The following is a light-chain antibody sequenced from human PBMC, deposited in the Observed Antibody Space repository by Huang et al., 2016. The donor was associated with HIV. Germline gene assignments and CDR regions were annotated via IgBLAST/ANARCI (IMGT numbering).Light chain of an antibody. J-gene: IGKJ4*01. V-gene: IGKV3-15*01. Sequence: EIVMTQSPAPLSVSPGQRVTLSCRANRSVSTNLAWYQQRHGQAPRLLIYVSSTRAPGIPARFSGSGSGTDFSLTISSLQSEDFALYYCHQYNNWLLSFGGGTRV. CDR3: HQYNNWLLS. CDR2: VSS. CDR1: RSVSTN.